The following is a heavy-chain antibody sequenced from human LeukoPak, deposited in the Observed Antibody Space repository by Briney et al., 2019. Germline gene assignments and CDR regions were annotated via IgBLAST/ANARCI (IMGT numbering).Heavy chain of an antibody. CDR2: INPKSGGT. Sequence: ASVKVSCKASGYSFTGHYMHWVRQAPGQGLEWMGWINPKSGGTNYAQKFQGRVTMTTDTSTSTAYMELRSLRSDDTAVYYCARGLSSAWYNIPIDYWGQGTLVTVSS. V-gene: IGHV1-2*02. CDR3: ARGLSSAWYNIPIDY. D-gene: IGHD6-19*01. CDR1: GYSFTGHY. J-gene: IGHJ4*02.